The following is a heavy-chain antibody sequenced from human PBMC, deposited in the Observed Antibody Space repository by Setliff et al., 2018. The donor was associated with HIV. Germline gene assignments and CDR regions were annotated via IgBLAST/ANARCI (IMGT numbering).Heavy chain of an antibody. CDR3: ARVYSRSWFFFDH. J-gene: IGHJ4*02. CDR2: IYSSGST. CDR1: GGSISSYY. V-gene: IGHV4-4*09. Sequence: SETLSLTCTVSGGSISSYYWSWIRQPPGKGLEWLGHIYSSGSTNYNPSLKSRVTISVDTSKNQFSLKLSSVTAADTAVYYCARVYSRSWFFFDHWGQGILVTVSS. D-gene: IGHD6-13*01.